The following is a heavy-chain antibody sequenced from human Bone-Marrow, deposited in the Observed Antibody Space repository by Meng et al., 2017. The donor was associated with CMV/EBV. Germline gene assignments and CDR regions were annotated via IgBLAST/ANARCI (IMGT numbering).Heavy chain of an antibody. D-gene: IGHD3-3*01. J-gene: IGHJ3*02. V-gene: IGHV1-18*01. CDR2: ISPYNSYT. CDR1: GYTFTNYG. Sequence: ASVKVSCKASGYTFTNYGISWVRQAPGQGLEWMGWISPYNSYTDYAQKVQGRVTITTDESTGTAYMELSSLRSEDTAVYYCASRSIFGVVIALDAFDIWGQGTMVTVSS. CDR3: ASRSIFGVVIALDAFDI.